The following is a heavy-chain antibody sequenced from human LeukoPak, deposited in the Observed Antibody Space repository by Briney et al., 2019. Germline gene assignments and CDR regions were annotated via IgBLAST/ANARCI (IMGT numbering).Heavy chain of an antibody. J-gene: IGHJ4*02. D-gene: IGHD3-3*01. V-gene: IGHV4-34*01. CDR3: ARGPNDFWSGYYSHYFDY. CDR1: GGSFSGYY. Sequence: PSETLSLTCAVYGGSFSGYYWSWIRQPPGKGLEWIGEINHSGSTNYNPSLKSRVTISVDTSKNQFSLKLGSVTAADTAVYYCARGPNDFWSGYYSHYFDYWGQGTLVTVSS. CDR2: INHSGST.